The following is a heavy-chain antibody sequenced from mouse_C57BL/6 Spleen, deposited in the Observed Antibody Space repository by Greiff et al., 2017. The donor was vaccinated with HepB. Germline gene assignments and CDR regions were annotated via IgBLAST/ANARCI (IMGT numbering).Heavy chain of an antibody. CDR3: ARRGDGYYPYFDV. V-gene: IGHV1-52*01. J-gene: IGHJ1*03. Sequence: VQLQQPGAELVRPGSSVKLSCKASGYTFTSYWMHWVKQRPIQGLEWIGNIDPSDSETHYNQKFKDKATLTVDKSSSTAYMQLSSLTSEDSAVYYCARRGDGYYPYFDVWGTGTTVTVSS. D-gene: IGHD2-3*01. CDR2: IDPSDSET. CDR1: GYTFTSYW.